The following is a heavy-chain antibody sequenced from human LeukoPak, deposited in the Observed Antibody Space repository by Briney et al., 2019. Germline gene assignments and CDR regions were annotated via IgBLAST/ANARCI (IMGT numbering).Heavy chain of an antibody. CDR1: GYTFTSYG. Sequence: ASVKVSCKASGYTFTSYGISWVRQAPGPGLEWMGWISAYNGNTDYAQKLQGRVTMTTDTSTSTAYMELRSLRSDDTAVYYCARTTVTTGDDYFDYWGQGTLVTVSS. D-gene: IGHD4-17*01. CDR2: ISAYNGNT. J-gene: IGHJ4*02. V-gene: IGHV1-18*01. CDR3: ARTTVTTGDDYFDY.